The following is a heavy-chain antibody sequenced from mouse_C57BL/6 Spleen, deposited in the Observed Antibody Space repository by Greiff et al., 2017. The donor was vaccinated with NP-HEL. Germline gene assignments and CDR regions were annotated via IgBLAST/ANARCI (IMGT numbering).Heavy chain of an antibody. D-gene: IGHD2-5*01. J-gene: IGHJ4*01. CDR1: GYTFTSYW. CDR3: ARKDSSNYVDYAMDY. Sequence: VKLQQPGAELVKPGASVKLSCKASGYTFTSYWMHWVKQRPGQGLEWIGMIHPNSGSTNYNEKFKSKATLTVDKSSSTAYMQLSSLTSEDSAVYYCARKDSSNYVDYAMDYWGQGTSVTVSS. V-gene: IGHV1-64*01. CDR2: IHPNSGST.